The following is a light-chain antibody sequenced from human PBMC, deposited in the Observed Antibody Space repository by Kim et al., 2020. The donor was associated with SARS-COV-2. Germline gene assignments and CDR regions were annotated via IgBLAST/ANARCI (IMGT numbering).Light chain of an antibody. CDR3: QVWDSSRHRV. CDR2: YDR. J-gene: IGLJ2*01. CDR1: NIGSKS. Sequence: SYELTQPPSVSVAPGKTASITCGGNNIGSKSVHWYQQKPGQAPVLVIYYDRDLPSGIPERFSGSNSGNTATLTISRVEAGDEADYYCQVWDSSRHRVFGGGTKVTVL. V-gene: IGLV3-21*04.